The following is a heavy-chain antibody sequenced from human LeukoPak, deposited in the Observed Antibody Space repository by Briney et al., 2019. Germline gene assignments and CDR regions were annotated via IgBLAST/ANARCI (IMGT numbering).Heavy chain of an antibody. CDR3: ARDSNYSGIDY. J-gene: IGHJ4*02. V-gene: IGHV4-4*07. CDR2: IYTSGST. CDR1: GGSISGYY. D-gene: IGHD1-26*01. Sequence: SEALSLTCTVSGGSISGYYWSWIRQPAGKGLEWIGRIYTSGSTNYNPSLKSRATMSVDTSKNQFSLKLSSVTAADTAVYYCARDSNYSGIDYWGQGTLVTVSS.